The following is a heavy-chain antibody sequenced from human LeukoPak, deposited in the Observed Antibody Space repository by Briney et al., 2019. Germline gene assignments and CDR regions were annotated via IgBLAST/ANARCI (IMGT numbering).Heavy chain of an antibody. CDR3: AKDRPYIAARFPSPPLNWFDP. CDR2: IKPDGSYT. V-gene: IGHV3-74*01. J-gene: IGHJ5*02. D-gene: IGHD6-6*01. Sequence: GGSLRLSCAASGFPFSGYWMYWLRQAPGKGMVWVSRIKPDGSYTSYADFVKGRFTTSRDNSKNTLYLQMNSLRAEDTAVYYCAKDRPYIAARFPSPPLNWFDPWGQGTLVTVSS. CDR1: GFPFSGYW.